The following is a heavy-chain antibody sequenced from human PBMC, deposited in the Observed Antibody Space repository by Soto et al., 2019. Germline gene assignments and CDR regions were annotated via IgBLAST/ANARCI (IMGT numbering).Heavy chain of an antibody. J-gene: IGHJ6*02. CDR3: AICHDYYYGMDV. CDR2: INANHGNT. CDR1: GYTHSSYG. V-gene: IGHV1-18*01. Sequence: QVQLVQSGGEVKKPGASVKVSCKASGYTHSSYGISWVRQGPGQGLEWMGWINANHGNTNYAQKVQGRVTMTTDTSTSTVYMELRSLRAVDTAVYYCAICHDYYYGMDVWGQGTTVTVSS.